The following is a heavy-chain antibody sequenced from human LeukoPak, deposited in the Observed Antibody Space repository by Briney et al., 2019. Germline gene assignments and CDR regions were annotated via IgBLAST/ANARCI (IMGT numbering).Heavy chain of an antibody. J-gene: IGHJ4*02. CDR2: IYYTGKT. Sequence: PSETLSLTCTVSGDSVSNGNYYWSWLRQPPGKALEWIGYIYYTGKTYYNPSLEGRVTILVDTSRNHFSVKLSSVTASDTAVYYCARSQNYYGSGDYWSQGTLVTVSS. D-gene: IGHD3-10*01. CDR3: ARSQNYYGSGDY. CDR1: GDSVSNGNYY. V-gene: IGHV4-61*03.